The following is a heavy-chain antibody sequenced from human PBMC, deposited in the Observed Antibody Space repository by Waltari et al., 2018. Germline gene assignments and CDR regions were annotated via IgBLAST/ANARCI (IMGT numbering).Heavy chain of an antibody. CDR2: INPKRGGT. V-gene: IGHV1-2*02. J-gene: IGHJ3*02. Sequence: QVQLVQSGAEVKKPGASVKISCKASGYTFIDTYVPWVRQAPGQGLEWMGWINPKRGGTNYAQNFQGRVTLTRDTSISTTYMELSRLRSDDTAVYYCTRGNSFDIWGQGTMVTVSS. CDR1: GYTFIDTY. CDR3: TRGNSFDI.